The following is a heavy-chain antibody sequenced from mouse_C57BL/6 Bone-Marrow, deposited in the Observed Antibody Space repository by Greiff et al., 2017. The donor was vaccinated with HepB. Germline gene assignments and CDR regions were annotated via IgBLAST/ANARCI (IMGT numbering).Heavy chain of an antibody. D-gene: IGHD5-1-1*01. CDR1: GYTFTSYW. CDR3: ASYTAWFAY. CDR2: IVPSDSYT. Sequence: QVQLQQPGAELVMPGASVKLSCKASGYTFTSYWMHWVKQRPGQGLEWIGEIVPSDSYTNYNQKSKGKSPLTVDKSSSTAYMQLSSLTSEDSAVYYCASYTAWFAYWGQGTLVTVSA. V-gene: IGHV1-69*01. J-gene: IGHJ3*01.